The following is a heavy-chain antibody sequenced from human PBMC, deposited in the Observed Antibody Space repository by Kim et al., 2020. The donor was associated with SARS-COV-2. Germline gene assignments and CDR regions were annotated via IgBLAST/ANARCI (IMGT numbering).Heavy chain of an antibody. Sequence: YNDYDLSVKSRITINPDTSKNQFSLQLNSVTPEDTAVYYCARERVGALDYWGQGTLVTVSS. J-gene: IGHJ4*02. CDR2: YN. CDR3: ARERVGALDY. V-gene: IGHV6-1*01. D-gene: IGHD1-26*01.